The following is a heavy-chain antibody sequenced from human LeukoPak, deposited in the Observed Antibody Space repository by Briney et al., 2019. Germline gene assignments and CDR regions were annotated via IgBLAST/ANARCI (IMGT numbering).Heavy chain of an antibody. J-gene: IGHJ5*02. CDR2: INSDGSST. CDR3: ARERLAAAGTRFDP. V-gene: IGHV3-74*01. D-gene: IGHD6-13*01. CDR1: GFTFSSYW. Sequence: GGSLRLSCAASGFTFSSYWMRWVRQAPGKGLVWVSRINSDGSSTSYADSVKGRFTISRDNAKNTLYLQMNSLRAEDTAVYYCARERLAAAGTRFDPWGQGTLVTVSS.